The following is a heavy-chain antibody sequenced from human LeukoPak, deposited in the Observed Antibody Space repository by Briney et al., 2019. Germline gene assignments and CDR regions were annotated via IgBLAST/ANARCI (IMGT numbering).Heavy chain of an antibody. CDR2: ISAYNGNT. D-gene: IGHD6-19*01. V-gene: IGHV1-18*01. Sequence: ASVKVSCKASGYTFTSYGISWVRQAPGQGLEWMGWISAYNGNTNYAQKLQGRVTMTTDTSTSTAYMELRSLRSDDTAVYYCARPRRSIAVAGSDYWGQGTLVTVSS. CDR1: GYTFTSYG. J-gene: IGHJ4*02. CDR3: ARPRRSIAVAGSDY.